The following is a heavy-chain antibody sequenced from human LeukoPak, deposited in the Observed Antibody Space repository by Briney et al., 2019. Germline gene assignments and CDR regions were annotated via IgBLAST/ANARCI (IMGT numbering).Heavy chain of an antibody. V-gene: IGHV3-49*04. D-gene: IGHD3-22*01. CDR1: GFTLGDCA. CDR3: TRARAEISYYYDSSGYYPNWFDP. J-gene: IGHJ5*02. CDR2: IRSNAYGGTT. Sequence: GRALRLSCAVSGFTLGDCAMSCVPGAPGKGREGGRCIRSNAYGGTTEYAASVKGRFTISRHDSKSIAYLQMHSLKTEDTAVYYCTRARAEISYYYDSSGYYPNWFDPWGQGTLVTVSS.